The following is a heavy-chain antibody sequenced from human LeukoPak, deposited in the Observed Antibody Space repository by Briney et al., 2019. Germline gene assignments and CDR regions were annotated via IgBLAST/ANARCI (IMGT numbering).Heavy chain of an antibody. CDR2: IYPGDSDT. CDR3: ARQRSSWDRSVDY. CDR1: GYSFTSYW. Sequence: PGESRKISCKGSGYSFTSYWIGWVRQMPGKGLEWMGIIYPGDSDTRYSPSFQGQVTISADKSISTAYLQWSSLKASDTAMYYCARQRSSWDRSVDYWGQGTLVTVSS. D-gene: IGHD6-13*01. J-gene: IGHJ4*02. V-gene: IGHV5-51*01.